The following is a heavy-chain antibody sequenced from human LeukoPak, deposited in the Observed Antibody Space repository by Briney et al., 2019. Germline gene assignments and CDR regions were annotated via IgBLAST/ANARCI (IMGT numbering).Heavy chain of an antibody. CDR2: IYTSGST. D-gene: IGHD6-19*01. V-gene: IGHV4-61*02. J-gene: IGHJ4*02. Sequence: SETLSLTCTVSGGSISSGSYYWSWIRQPAGKGLEWIGRIYTSGSTNYNPSLKSRVTISADTSKNQFSLKLSSVTAADTAVYYCARGQWLPPDYWGQGTLVTVSS. CDR3: ARGQWLPPDY. CDR1: GGSISSGSYY.